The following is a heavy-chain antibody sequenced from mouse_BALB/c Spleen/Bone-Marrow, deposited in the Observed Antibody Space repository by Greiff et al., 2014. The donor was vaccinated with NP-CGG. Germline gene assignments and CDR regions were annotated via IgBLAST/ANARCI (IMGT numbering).Heavy chain of an antibody. V-gene: IGHV14-3*02. J-gene: IGHJ4*01. D-gene: IGHD2-4*01. Sequence: VHVKQSGAELVKPGASVKLSCTASGFNIKDTYMHWVKQRPEQGLEWIGRIDPANGNTKYDPKFQGKATITADTSSNTAYLQLSSLTSEDTAVYYCAKYGGLRYAMDYWGQGTSVTGSS. CDR3: AKYGGLRYAMDY. CDR2: IDPANGNT. CDR1: GFNIKDTY.